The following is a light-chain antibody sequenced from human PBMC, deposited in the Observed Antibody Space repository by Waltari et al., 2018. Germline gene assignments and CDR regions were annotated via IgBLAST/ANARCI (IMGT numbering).Light chain of an antibody. V-gene: IGKV1-39*01. Sequence: DIQMTQSPSSLSASVGDRVTITCRASQSISSNLNWYQQKPGKAPKLLIYAASSLQSGVPSRFSGSGSGTEFTLTISSLQPEDFATYFCQQSYSCPHTLGQGTKLDI. CDR2: AAS. CDR1: QSISSN. CDR3: QQSYSCPHT. J-gene: IGKJ2*01.